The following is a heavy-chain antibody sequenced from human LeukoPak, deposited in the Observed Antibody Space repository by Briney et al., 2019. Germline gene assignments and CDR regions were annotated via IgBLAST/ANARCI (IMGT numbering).Heavy chain of an antibody. J-gene: IGHJ4*02. CDR2: INSDGSST. V-gene: IGHV3-74*01. CDR3: AREYDYGVSRADY. D-gene: IGHD4-17*01. CDR1: GFTFSSYW. Sequence: PGGSLRLSCAASGFTFSSYWMHWVRQAPGKGLVWVSRINSDGSSTSYADSVKGRFTISRDNAKNTLYLQMNSLGAEDTAVYYCAREYDYGVSRADYWGQGTLVTVSS.